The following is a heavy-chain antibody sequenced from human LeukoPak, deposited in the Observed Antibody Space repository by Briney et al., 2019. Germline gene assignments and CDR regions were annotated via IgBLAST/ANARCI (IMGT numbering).Heavy chain of an antibody. CDR3: ARGYLIVATRGYYYYYMDV. V-gene: IGHV3-48*01. Sequence: PGGSLRLFCAASGFNFGTYNMNWVRQAPGKGLEWVSYIYSSNSTIYYADSVKGRFTISRDNAKKSLYLQMNSLRAEDTAVYYCARGYLIVATRGYYYYYMDVWGKACTATVYS. J-gene: IGHJ6*03. D-gene: IGHD5-12*01. CDR2: IYSSNSTI. CDR1: GFNFGTYN.